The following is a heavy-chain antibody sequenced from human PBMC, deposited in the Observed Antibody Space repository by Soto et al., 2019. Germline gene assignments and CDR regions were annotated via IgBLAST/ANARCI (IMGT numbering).Heavy chain of an antibody. CDR1: GFPFSSYA. Sequence: EVQLLESGGGLVQPGGSLRVSCAASGFPFSSYAMSWVRQAPGKGLEWVSDISGSGGSTYYGDSVKGRFTISRDNSKNTLYRQMNSLRAEDTAVYYCARRPYDSDWYFDPWGRGTRVVVSS. V-gene: IGHV3-23*01. CDR3: ARRPYDSDWYFDP. CDR2: ISGSGGST. J-gene: IGHJ2*01. D-gene: IGHD3-22*01.